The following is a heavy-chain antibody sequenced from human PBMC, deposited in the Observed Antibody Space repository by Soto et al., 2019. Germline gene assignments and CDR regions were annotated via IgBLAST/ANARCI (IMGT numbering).Heavy chain of an antibody. D-gene: IGHD1-1*01. CDR1: GGSVSSRSFY. CDR3: ARVPSRPLTADDPGDWIPYYAMDV. Sequence: SETLSLTCTVSGGSVSSRSFYWSWLRQSPGRGLEWIGYIHDSYSTNYSPSLKSRVTISVDTSKNQFALRLRSVTTADTAVYYCARVPSRPLTADDPGDWIPYYAMDVWGQGTTVTASS. V-gene: IGHV4-61*01. CDR2: IHDSYST. J-gene: IGHJ6*02.